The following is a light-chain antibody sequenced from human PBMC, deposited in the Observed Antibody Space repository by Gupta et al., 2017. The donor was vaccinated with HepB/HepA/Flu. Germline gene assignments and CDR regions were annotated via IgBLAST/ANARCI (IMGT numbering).Light chain of an antibody. CDR2: DAS. J-gene: IGKJ4*01. CDR3: QQGYNPPGIT. Sequence: DIQMTQSPSSLSASVGDRVTITCRASQSVDTYLSWYQQKPGKAPNLLIYDASTLQSGVPSRFSGSGSGTHFTLTINTLQPEDFATYFCQQGYNPPGITFGGWTKVEI. CDR1: QSVDTY. V-gene: IGKV1-39*01.